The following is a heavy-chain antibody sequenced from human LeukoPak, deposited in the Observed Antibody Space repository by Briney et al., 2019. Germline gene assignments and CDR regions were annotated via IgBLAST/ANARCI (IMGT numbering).Heavy chain of an antibody. Sequence: GASVKVSCKASGYTFTSYAMNWVRQAPGQGLEWMGWINTNTGNPTYAQGFTGRFVFSLDTSVSTAYLQISSLKAEDTAVYYCARLVVREPYSDLFDYWGQGTLVTVSS. CDR1: GYTFTSYA. CDR2: INTNTGNP. D-gene: IGHD3-10*01. CDR3: ARLVVREPYSDLFDY. V-gene: IGHV7-4-1*02. J-gene: IGHJ4*02.